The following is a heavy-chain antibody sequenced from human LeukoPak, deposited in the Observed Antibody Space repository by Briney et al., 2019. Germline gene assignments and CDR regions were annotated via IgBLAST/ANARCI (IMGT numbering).Heavy chain of an antibody. D-gene: IGHD3-22*01. CDR3: AKVEYYDSSGYYYGAEYYFDY. CDR1: GFTFSSYG. J-gene: IGHJ4*02. CDR2: ISYDGSNK. V-gene: IGHV3-30*18. Sequence: GGSLRLSCAASGFTFSSYGMHWVRQAPGKGLEWVAVISYDGSNKYYADSVKGRFTISRDNSKNTLYLQMNSLRAEDTAVYYCAKVEYYDSSGYYYGAEYYFDYWGQGTLVTVSS.